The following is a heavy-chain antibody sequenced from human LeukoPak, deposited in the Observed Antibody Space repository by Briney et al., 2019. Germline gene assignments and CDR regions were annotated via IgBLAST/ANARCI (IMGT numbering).Heavy chain of an antibody. CDR1: GYSFIDYY. Sequence: ASVKVSCKASGYSFIDYYIHWVRQAPEQGLEWMGWIDPKSGGTSFAQKFQGSVTMTRDTSISTAYIELSRLKYDDTAVYYCARGSGFQYRGITTNYYMDVWGKGTTVTVSS. CDR2: IDPKSGGT. J-gene: IGHJ6*03. D-gene: IGHD3-22*01. V-gene: IGHV1-2*02. CDR3: ARGSGFQYRGITTNYYMDV.